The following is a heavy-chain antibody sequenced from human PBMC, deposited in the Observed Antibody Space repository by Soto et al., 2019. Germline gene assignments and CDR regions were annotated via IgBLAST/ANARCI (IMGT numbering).Heavy chain of an antibody. Sequence: ASVKVSCKASGGTFSSYAISWVRQAPGQGLEWTGGIIPIFGTANYAQKFQGRVTITADKSTSTAYMELSSLRSEDTAVYYCARVLYGSGSYYPNPRYYYYGMDVWGQGTTVTVS. D-gene: IGHD3-10*01. V-gene: IGHV1-69*06. J-gene: IGHJ6*02. CDR2: IIPIFGTA. CDR3: ARVLYGSGSYYPNPRYYYYGMDV. CDR1: GGTFSSYA.